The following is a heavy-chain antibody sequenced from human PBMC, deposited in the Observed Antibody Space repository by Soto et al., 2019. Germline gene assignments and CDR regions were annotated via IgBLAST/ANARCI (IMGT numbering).Heavy chain of an antibody. CDR2: ISAYNGNT. V-gene: IGHV1-18*04. CDR1: GYTFTSYG. Sequence: ASVKVSCKASGYTFTSYGISWVRQAPGQGLEWMGWISAYNGNTNYAQKLQGRVTMTTDTSTSTAYMELRSLRSDDTAVYYCASHRAGNYAFRYSFDSWAKGTWSPSPQ. J-gene: IGHJ4*03. CDR3: ASHRAGNYAFRYSFDS. D-gene: IGHD1-7*01.